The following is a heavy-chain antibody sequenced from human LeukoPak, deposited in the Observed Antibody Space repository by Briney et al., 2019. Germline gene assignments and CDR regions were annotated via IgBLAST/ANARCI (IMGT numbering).Heavy chain of an antibody. CDR3: ARDLRPWGMNPGVVIGGLDV. CDR2: ISSDGRNN. J-gene: IGHJ6*02. Sequence: GVSLTLSCPAYGFSFSRHTFHWVRPAPGKVLDRVAVISSDGRNNDYADSVKGRFTIARDNSKNTLQLQMSSLRLEDTAVYYCARDLRPWGMNPGVVIGGLDVWGQGTTVTVSS. D-gene: IGHD3-3*01. V-gene: IGHV3-30*15. CDR1: GFSFSRHT.